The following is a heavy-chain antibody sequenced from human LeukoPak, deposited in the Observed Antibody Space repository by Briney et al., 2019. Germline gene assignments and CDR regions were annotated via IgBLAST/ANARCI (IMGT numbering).Heavy chain of an antibody. Sequence: PGRSLRLSCAASGFTFSSYGMHWVRQAPGKGLEWVAVISYGGSNKYYADSVKGRFTISRDNSKNTLYLQMNSLRAEDTAVYYCAKPSGGSSWSLRPYYYYGMDVWGKGTTVTVSS. D-gene: IGHD6-13*01. CDR1: GFTFSSYG. V-gene: IGHV3-30*18. CDR3: AKPSGGSSWSLRPYYYYGMDV. CDR2: ISYGGSNK. J-gene: IGHJ6*04.